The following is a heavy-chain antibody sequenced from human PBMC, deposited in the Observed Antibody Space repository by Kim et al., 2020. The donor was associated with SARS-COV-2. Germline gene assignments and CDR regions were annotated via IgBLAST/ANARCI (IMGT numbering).Heavy chain of an antibody. CDR3: VRVSRGSSDFNY. D-gene: IGHD6-6*01. CDR1: GDSVSSNSAS. CDR2: TYYRSKWSY. V-gene: IGHV6-1*01. J-gene: IGHJ4*02. Sequence: SQTLSLTCAISGDSVSSNSASWTWIRQSPSRGLEWLGRTYYRSKWSYAYAVSVKGRITINPDTSKNQFSLQLNSVTPEDTAVYYCVRVSRGSSDFNYWGQVTLVTVSS.